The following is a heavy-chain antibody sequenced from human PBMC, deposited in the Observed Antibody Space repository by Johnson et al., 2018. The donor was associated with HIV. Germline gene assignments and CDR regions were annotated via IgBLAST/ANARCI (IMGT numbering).Heavy chain of an antibody. CDR1: GFDFSSSW. J-gene: IGHJ3*01. Sequence: VQLVESGGGLVQPGGSLRLSCAASGFDFSSSWMHWVRQAPGKGLVWVSRIRNDGSVTTYADSVKGRFFISRDNAKNSLYLQMNSLRAEDSAVYYCARERQGAAVGDGFDVWGQGTMVTVSS. V-gene: IGHV3-74*01. CDR2: IRNDGSVT. CDR3: ARERQGAAVGDGFDV. D-gene: IGHD6-19*01.